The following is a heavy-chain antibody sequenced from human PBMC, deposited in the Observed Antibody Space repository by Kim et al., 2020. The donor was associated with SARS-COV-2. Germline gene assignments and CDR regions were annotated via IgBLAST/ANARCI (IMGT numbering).Heavy chain of an antibody. V-gene: IGHV3-13*01. CDR2: IGTAGDT. CDR3: ARASSSGWYGVDWYFDL. D-gene: IGHD6-19*01. CDR1: GFTFSSYD. Sequence: GGSLRLSCAASGFTFSSYDMHWVRQATGKGLEWVSAIGTAGDTYYPGSVKGRFTISRENAKNSLYLQMNSLRAGDTAVYYCARASSSGWYGVDWYFDLWGRGTLVTVSS. J-gene: IGHJ2*01.